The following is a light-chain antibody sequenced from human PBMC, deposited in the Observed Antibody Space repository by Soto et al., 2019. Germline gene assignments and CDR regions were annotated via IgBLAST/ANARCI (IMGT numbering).Light chain of an antibody. Sequence: DIQMTQSPSTLSASVGDRVTITCRASQTISSWLAWYQQKPGKAPKLLIYTASSLESGVPSSFSGSGSGTEFTLTISSLQPDDFATYYCQQYNDYSTFGGGTKVEIK. CDR1: QTISSW. CDR3: QQYNDYST. V-gene: IGKV1-5*03. J-gene: IGKJ4*02. CDR2: TAS.